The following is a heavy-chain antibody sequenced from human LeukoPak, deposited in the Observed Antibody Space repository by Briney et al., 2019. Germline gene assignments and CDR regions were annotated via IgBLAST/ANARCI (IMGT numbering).Heavy chain of an antibody. CDR3: ARDSSYYYDSSGTFDY. V-gene: IGHV6-1*01. J-gene: IGHJ4*02. CDR2: TYYRSKWYN. CDR1: GDSVSSNSAA. D-gene: IGHD3-22*01. Sequence: SQTLSLTCAISGDSVSSNSAAWNWIRQSPSRGLEWLGRTYYRSKWYNDYAVSVKSRITINPDTSKNQFSLQLNSVTPEDTAVYYCARDSSYYYDSSGTFDYWGQGTLVTVSS.